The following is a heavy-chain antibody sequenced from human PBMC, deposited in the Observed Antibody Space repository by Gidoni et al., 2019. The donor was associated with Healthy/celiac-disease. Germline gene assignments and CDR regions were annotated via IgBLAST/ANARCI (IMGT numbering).Heavy chain of an antibody. CDR1: GCAFSCSS. D-gene: IGHD6-19*01. J-gene: IGHJ4*02. Sequence: EVQLVESGGGLVKAGWSLRLSGSASGCAFSCSSMNWVRQAPGKGLEWVTSISSSKSYIYYAESVKGRFTISRDNAKISLYLQMNSMRTEDTTVYYCTRDNGWGAVATPDYWGQGNLVTVSS. CDR2: ISSSKSYI. CDR3: TRDNGWGAVATPDY. V-gene: IGHV3-21*01.